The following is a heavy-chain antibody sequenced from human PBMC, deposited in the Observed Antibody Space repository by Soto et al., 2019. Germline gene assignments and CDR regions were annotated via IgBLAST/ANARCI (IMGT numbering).Heavy chain of an antibody. Sequence: EASVKVSCKASGYTFTSYDINWVRQATGQGLEWMGWMNPNSGNTGYAQKFQGRVTMTRNTSISTAYMELSSLRSEDTAVYYCARGEERELWFGAGYYYMDAWGNGTTVTFSS. CDR2: MNPNSGNT. CDR3: ARGEERELWFGAGYYYMDA. D-gene: IGHD3-10*01. J-gene: IGHJ6*03. CDR1: GYTFTSYD. V-gene: IGHV1-8*01.